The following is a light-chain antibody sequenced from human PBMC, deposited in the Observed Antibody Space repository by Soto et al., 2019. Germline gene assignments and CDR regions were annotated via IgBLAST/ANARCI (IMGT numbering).Light chain of an antibody. CDR1: VLAKKY. CDR3: YSAADNIGV. J-gene: IGLJ2*01. V-gene: IGLV3-27*01. Sequence: SYELTQPSSVSVSPGQTARITCSGDVLAKKYARWFKQKPGQAPVLVIYKDSERPSGIPERFSGSSSGTTVTLTISGAQVEDEADYYCYSAADNIGVFGGGTKLTVL. CDR2: KDS.